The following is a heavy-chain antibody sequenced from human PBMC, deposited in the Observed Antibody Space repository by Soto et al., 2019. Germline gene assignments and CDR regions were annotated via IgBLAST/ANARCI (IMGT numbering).Heavy chain of an antibody. CDR1: GFPFSSYS. D-gene: IGHD3-10*01. J-gene: IGHJ4*02. V-gene: IGHV3-48*01. CDR2: ISSSSSTI. CDR3: ARVMVRGVMGEAFDY. Sequence: GGSLRLSCAASGFPFSSYSMNWVRQAPGKGLEWVSYISSSSSTIYYADSVKGRFTISRDNAKNSLYLQMNSLRAEDTAVYYCARVMVRGVMGEAFDYWGQGTLVTVSS.